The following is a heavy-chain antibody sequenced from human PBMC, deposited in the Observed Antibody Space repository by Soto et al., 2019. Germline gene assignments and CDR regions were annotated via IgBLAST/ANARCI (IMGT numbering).Heavy chain of an antibody. CDR2: IIPIFGTA. Sequence: SVKVSCKASGGTFSSYAISWVRQAPGQGLEWMGGIIPIFGTANYAQKFQGRVTITADESTSTAYMELSSLRSEDTAVYYCARGYCSSTSCHATYYYYGMDVWGQGTTVTVS. CDR3: ARGYCSSTSCHATYYYYGMDV. J-gene: IGHJ6*02. V-gene: IGHV1-69*13. D-gene: IGHD2-2*01. CDR1: GGTFSSYA.